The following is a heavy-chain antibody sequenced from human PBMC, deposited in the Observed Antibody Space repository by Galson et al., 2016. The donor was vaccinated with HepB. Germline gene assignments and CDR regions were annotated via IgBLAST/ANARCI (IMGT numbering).Heavy chain of an antibody. D-gene: IGHD3-16*01. CDR1: GFTFDDYA. V-gene: IGHV3-9*01. J-gene: IGHJ6*02. Sequence: SLRLSCAASGFTFDDYAMHWVRQTPGKGLRWVSGISWNRGRIGYADSVKGRFTISRDNAKNSLDLPMNSLRPDDTALYYCAKGPRSLEDHYYYGMDVWGQGTTVTVSS. CDR2: ISWNRGRI. CDR3: AKGPRSLEDHYYYGMDV.